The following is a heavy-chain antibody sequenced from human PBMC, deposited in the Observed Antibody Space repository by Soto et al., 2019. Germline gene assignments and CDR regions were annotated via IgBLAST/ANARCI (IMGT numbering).Heavy chain of an antibody. CDR2: IRSSGSPI. CDR1: GFTFSSYS. V-gene: IGHV3-48*02. Sequence: GGSLRLSCAASGFTFSSYSMNWVRQAPGKGLEWVAYIRSSGSPIYYADSVRGRFTISRDSATNSLYLQMNSLRDEDTAVYYCARDPHSLDYWGQGTLVTVSS. J-gene: IGHJ4*02. CDR3: ARDPHSLDY. D-gene: IGHD2-21*01.